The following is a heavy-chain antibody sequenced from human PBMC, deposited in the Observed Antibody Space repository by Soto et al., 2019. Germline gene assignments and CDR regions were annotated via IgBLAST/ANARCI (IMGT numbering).Heavy chain of an antibody. D-gene: IGHD6-13*01. CDR1: GFTFSSYS. V-gene: IGHV3-48*01. J-gene: IGHJ5*02. CDR2: ISSSSSTI. Sequence: EVQLVESGGGLVQPGGSLRLSCAASGFTFSSYSMNWVRQAPGKGLEWVSYISSSSSTIYYADSVKGRFTISRDNAKNSLYLQMNSLRAEDTAVYYCARSIEQQLVGNWFDPWGQGTLVTVSS. CDR3: ARSIEQQLVGNWFDP.